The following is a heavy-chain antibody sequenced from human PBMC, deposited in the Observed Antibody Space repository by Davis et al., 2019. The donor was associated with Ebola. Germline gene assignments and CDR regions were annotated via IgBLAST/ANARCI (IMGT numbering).Heavy chain of an antibody. CDR3: AKPVRGWLQNGMDV. CDR1: GFTFSGYP. J-gene: IGHJ6*02. D-gene: IGHD5-24*01. CDR2: ITGGGGGT. V-gene: IGHV3-23*01. Sequence: PGGSLRLSCAASGFTFSGYPMSWVRQAPGKGLEWVSGITGGGGGTYYADSVKGRFTISRDNSKNTLYLQMSSLRGEDTAQYYCAKPVRGWLQNGMDVWGQGTTVTVSS.